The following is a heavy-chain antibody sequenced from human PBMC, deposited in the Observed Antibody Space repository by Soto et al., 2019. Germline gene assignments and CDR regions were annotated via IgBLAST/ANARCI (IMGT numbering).Heavy chain of an antibody. CDR1: GFTFSAYS. CDR3: ARVVDYYDPYYYYGMDV. Sequence: GGSLRLSCAASGFTFSAYSMNWVRQAPGKGLEWVSSISSSSSYIYYADSVKGRFTISRDNAKNSLYLQMNSLRAEDTAVYYCARVVDYYDPYYYYGMDVWGQGTTVTVSS. V-gene: IGHV3-21*01. D-gene: IGHD3-22*01. J-gene: IGHJ6*02. CDR2: ISSSSSYI.